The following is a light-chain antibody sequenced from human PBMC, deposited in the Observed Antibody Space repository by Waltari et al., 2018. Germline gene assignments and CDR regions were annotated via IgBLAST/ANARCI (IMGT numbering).Light chain of an antibody. CDR2: SND. J-gene: IGLJ2*01. Sequence: QSVLPQPPSASGPPGQRATISCSGSNSNIGSNTLNWYQQVPGTAPKLLIYSNDQRPSGVPDRFSGSKSGTSASLAISGLQSEDEADYYCATWDDRLTGVVFGGGTKVTVL. CDR1: NSNIGSNT. CDR3: ATWDDRLTGVV. V-gene: IGLV1-44*01.